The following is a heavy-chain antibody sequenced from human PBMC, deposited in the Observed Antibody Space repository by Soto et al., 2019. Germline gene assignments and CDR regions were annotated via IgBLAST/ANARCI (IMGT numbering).Heavy chain of an antibody. CDR1: GGSLGYYV. Sequence: LETLSLTCVVSGGSLGYYVLSWIRQPPGMALEWIGEINHLGSINYNPSLKSRATMSVDTSKNQFSLTLNSVTAADTATYYCARGGISHWAYFYYMDVWDRGTTVTVSS. CDR3: ARGGISHWAYFYYMDV. CDR2: INHLGSI. J-gene: IGHJ6*03. D-gene: IGHD2-21*01. V-gene: IGHV4-34*01.